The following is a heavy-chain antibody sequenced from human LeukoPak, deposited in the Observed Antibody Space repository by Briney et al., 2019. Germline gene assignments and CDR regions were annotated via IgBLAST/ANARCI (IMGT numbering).Heavy chain of an antibody. D-gene: IGHD3-10*01. J-gene: IGHJ4*02. V-gene: IGHV1-69*01. Sequence: SVKVSCKASGDTFSSYAISWVRQAPGQGLEWMGGIIPIFGTANYAQKFQGRVTITADESTSTAYMELSSLRSEDTAVYYCAREYYGSGSYDYWGQGTLVTVSS. CDR3: AREYYGSGSYDY. CDR1: GDTFSSYA. CDR2: IIPIFGTA.